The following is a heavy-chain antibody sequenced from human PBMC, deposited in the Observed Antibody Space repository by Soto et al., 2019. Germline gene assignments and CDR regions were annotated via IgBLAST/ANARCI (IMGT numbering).Heavy chain of an antibody. J-gene: IGHJ5*02. CDR3: AKWDGYGDH. V-gene: IGHV3-23*01. D-gene: IGHD5-12*01. Sequence: EVQLLESGGDLIQPGGSLRLSCAASGFTFSSNSFTWVRQAPGKGLEYVSGISIGGDKTWHADSVKGRFTVSRDNSKNTVYLQMNSLIVDDTAVYYCAKWDGYGDHWGQGTLVTVSS. CDR1: GFTFSSNS. CDR2: ISIGGDKT.